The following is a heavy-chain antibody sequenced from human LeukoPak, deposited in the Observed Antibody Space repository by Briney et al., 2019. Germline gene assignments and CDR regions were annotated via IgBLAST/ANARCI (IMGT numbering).Heavy chain of an antibody. D-gene: IGHD6-19*01. Sequence: PGGSLRLSCAASGLTVSNNFMSWVRQAPGKGLEWVSLIDSGGITFYADSVKGRFTISRDNPKNTLYLQMNSLRAEDTAMYYCGRPGYSSGWLDNWGQGTLVTVSS. CDR3: GRPGYSSGWLDN. CDR2: IDSGGIT. CDR1: GLTVSNNF. J-gene: IGHJ4*02. V-gene: IGHV3-53*05.